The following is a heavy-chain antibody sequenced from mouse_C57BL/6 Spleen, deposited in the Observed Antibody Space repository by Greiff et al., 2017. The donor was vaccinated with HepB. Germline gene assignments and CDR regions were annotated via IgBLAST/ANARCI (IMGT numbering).Heavy chain of an antibody. D-gene: IGHD1-1*01. CDR2: IDPSASYT. CDR1: GYTFTSYW. V-gene: IGHV1-59*01. J-gene: IGHJ1*03. CDR3: ARRFITTVTGYFDV. Sequence: QVQLQQPGAELVRPGTSVKLSCKASGYTFTSYWMHWVKQRPGQGLEWIGVIDPSASYTNYNQKFKGKATLTVDTSSSTAYMQLSSLTSEDSAVYYCARRFITTVTGYFDVWGTGTTVTVSS.